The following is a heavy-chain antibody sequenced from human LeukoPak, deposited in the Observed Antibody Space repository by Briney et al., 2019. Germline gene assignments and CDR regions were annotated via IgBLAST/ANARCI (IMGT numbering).Heavy chain of an antibody. J-gene: IGHJ5*02. CDR2: INPNSGGT. Sequence: ASVKVSCKASGNTFTAYYIHWVRQAPGQGLEWMGRINPNSGGTDYAQYFRGRVTLTRDTSVSTAYMDLTRLRSGDTAVYYCASDQAGSVNSFDPWGQGTLVTVSS. V-gene: IGHV1-2*06. CDR3: ASDQAGSVNSFDP. CDR1: GNTFTAYY.